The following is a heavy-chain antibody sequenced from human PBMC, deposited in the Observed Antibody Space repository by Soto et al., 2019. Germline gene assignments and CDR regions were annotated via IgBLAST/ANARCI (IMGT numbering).Heavy chain of an antibody. V-gene: IGHV3-48*01. CDR3: ARGSTTVDYYYYYYYMDV. CDR2: ISSSSSTI. J-gene: IGHJ6*03. CDR1: GFTFSSYS. Sequence: GGSLRLSCAASGFTFSSYSMNWVRQAPGKGLEWVSYISSSSSTIYYADSVKGRFTISRDNAKNSLYLQMNSLRAEDTAVYYCARGSTTVDYYYYYYYMDVWGKGTTVTVSS. D-gene: IGHD4-17*01.